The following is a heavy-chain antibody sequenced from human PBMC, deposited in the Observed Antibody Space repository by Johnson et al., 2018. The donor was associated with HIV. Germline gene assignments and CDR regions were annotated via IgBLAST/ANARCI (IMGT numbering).Heavy chain of an antibody. J-gene: IGHJ3*02. CDR1: GFTFNSYA. D-gene: IGHD1-26*01. CDR3: ARALVDDAFDI. V-gene: IGHV3-30-3*01. Sequence: VQLVESGGGVDQPGRSLRLSCAASGFTFNSYAMHWVCQAPGKGLEWVAVISYDGSNKYYADSVKGRFTISRDNSKNTLYLQMNSLRAEDTAVYYCARALVDDAFDIWGQGTMVTVSS. CDR2: ISYDGSNK.